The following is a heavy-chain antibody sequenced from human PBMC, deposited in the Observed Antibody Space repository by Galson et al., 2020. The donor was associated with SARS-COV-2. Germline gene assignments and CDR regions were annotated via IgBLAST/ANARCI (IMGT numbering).Heavy chain of an antibody. CDR3: AKDRTNTWSFDY. D-gene: IGHD2-2*01. CDR1: GLTFSTHV. CDR2: ILHDGSYK. J-gene: IGHJ4*02. Sequence: GGSLRLSCAASGLTFSTHVMHWVRPAPGKGLEWVAVILHDGSYKHYADSVKGRFTISRDNSKNTLDLQMNSLRAEDTAVYYCAKDRTNTWSFDYWGQGALGTVSS. V-gene: IGHV3-30*18.